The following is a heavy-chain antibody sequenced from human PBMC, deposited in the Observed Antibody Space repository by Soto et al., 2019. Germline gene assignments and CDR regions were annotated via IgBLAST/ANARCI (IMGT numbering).Heavy chain of an antibody. V-gene: IGHV1-69*06. CDR3: ARPKRSGYDRGDSYYHTMDV. J-gene: IGHJ6*02. Sequence: QVQLVQSGAEVKKPGSSVKVSCKASGGTLTRFINYPIDWVRQAPRQGLEWMGGIVPNIGTVNYAQKFQGRVTITADKSTGTAFMELNSLRSEDTAVYYCARPKRSGYDRGDSYYHTMDVWGHGTTVTVS. D-gene: IGHD3-22*01. CDR2: IVPNIGTV. CDR1: GGTLTRFINYP.